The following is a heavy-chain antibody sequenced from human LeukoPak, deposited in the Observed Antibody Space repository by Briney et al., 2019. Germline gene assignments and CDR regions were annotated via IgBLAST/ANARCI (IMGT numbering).Heavy chain of an antibody. J-gene: IGHJ5*02. Sequence: ASVKVSCKASGYTFTGYYMHWVRQAPGQGLEWMGWINPNSGGTNYAQKFQGRVTMTRDTSISTAYMELSRLRSDDTGVYYCARDPHDYGNWFDPWGQGTLVTVSS. CDR1: GYTFTGYY. CDR3: ARDPHDYGNWFDP. CDR2: INPNSGGT. D-gene: IGHD4-17*01. V-gene: IGHV1-2*02.